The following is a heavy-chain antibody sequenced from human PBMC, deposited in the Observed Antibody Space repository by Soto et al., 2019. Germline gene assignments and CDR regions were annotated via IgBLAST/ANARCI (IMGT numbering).Heavy chain of an antibody. Sequence: QVQLVESGGGVVQPGRSLRLSCAASGFTFSSYGMHWVRQAPGKGLEWVAVISYDGSNKYYADSVKGRFTISRDNSKNTLYLQMNSLRAEDTAVYYCAKDRLVVVAAPAYWGQGTLVTVSS. CDR1: GFTFSSYG. CDR3: AKDRLVVVAAPAY. D-gene: IGHD2-15*01. V-gene: IGHV3-30*18. J-gene: IGHJ4*02. CDR2: ISYDGSNK.